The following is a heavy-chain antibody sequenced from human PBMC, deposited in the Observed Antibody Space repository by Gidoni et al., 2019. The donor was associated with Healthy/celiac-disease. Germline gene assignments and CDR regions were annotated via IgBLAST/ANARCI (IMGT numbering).Heavy chain of an antibody. Sequence: QVQPVESGGGVVQPGRSVRRTWAASGFTFSSYGLHWVRQAPGKGLEWVAVIWYDGSNKYYADSVKVRFTISRDNSKNTLYLQMNSLRAEDTAVYYCARNSLPYYYYYGMDVWGQGTTVTVSS. CDR3: ARNSLPYYYYYGMDV. J-gene: IGHJ6*02. V-gene: IGHV3-33*01. CDR1: GFTFSSYG. CDR2: IWYDGSNK. D-gene: IGHD2-15*01.